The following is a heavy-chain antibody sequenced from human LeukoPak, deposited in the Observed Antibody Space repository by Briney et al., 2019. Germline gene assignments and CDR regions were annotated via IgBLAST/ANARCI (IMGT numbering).Heavy chain of an antibody. CDR1: GFTFSSYG. Sequence: GRSLRLSCAASGFTFSSYGMHWVRQAPGKGLEWVAFIRYDGSNKYYADSVKGRFTISRDNSKNTLYLQMNSLRAEDTAVHYCAKGRPYYDFWSGSPPLYMDVWGKGTTVTVSS. D-gene: IGHD3-3*01. V-gene: IGHV3-30*02. CDR2: IRYDGSNK. CDR3: AKGRPYYDFWSGSPPLYMDV. J-gene: IGHJ6*03.